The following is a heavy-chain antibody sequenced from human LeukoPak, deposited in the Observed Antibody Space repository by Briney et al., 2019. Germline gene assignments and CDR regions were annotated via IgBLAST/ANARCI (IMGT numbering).Heavy chain of an antibody. Sequence: GASVTVSFTASGYTFTVYYIHWVRQAPGQGIEWMGWINPNSGGTNYSTNFQGRVTMTRDTSIITAYMELSRLSSDDTAVYHCAREVSDSGSYWSRAFDIWGQGTMVTVSS. CDR3: AREVSDSGSYWSRAFDI. D-gene: IGHD1-26*01. CDR2: INPNSGGT. CDR1: GYTFTVYY. V-gene: IGHV1-2*02. J-gene: IGHJ3*02.